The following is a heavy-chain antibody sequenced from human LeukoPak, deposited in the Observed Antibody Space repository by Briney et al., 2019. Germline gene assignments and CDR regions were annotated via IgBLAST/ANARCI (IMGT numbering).Heavy chain of an antibody. CDR2: IIPILGIA. CDR3: ARLRSLDGIDP. Sequence: GASVKVSCKASGGTFSSYAISWVRQAPGQGLEWMGRIIPILGIANYAQKFQGRVTITADKSTSTAYMELSSLRSEDTAVYYCARLRSLDGIDPRGQGTLVTVSS. CDR1: GGTFSSYA. V-gene: IGHV1-69*04. J-gene: IGHJ5*02. D-gene: IGHD2-15*01.